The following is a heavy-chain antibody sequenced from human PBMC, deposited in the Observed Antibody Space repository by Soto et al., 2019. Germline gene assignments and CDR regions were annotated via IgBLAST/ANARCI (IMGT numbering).Heavy chain of an antibody. J-gene: IGHJ5*02. CDR1: GFTFSSYA. V-gene: IGHV3-30-3*01. Sequence: GGSLRLSCAASGFTFSSYAMHWVRQAPGKGLEWVAVISYDGSNKYYADSVKGRFTISRDNSKNTLYLQMNSLRAEDTAVYYCARQNRGYSNYLDPWGQGTLVTVSS. CDR3: ARQNRGYSNYLDP. D-gene: IGHD4-4*01. CDR2: ISYDGSNK.